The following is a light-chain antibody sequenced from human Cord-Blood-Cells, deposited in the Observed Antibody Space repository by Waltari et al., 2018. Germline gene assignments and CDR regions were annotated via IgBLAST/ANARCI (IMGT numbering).Light chain of an antibody. V-gene: IGLV2-23*01. CDR2: EGS. J-gene: IGLJ3*02. CDR1: SSDVGSYNL. CDR3: CSYAGSSTSRV. Sequence: QSALTQPASVSGSPGQSITISCTGTSSDVGSYNLVSWYQQHPGKAPKLMIYEGSKRTSGVSNRFAGSKSGNTASLTISVLQAEDEADYYCCSYAGSSTSRVFGGGTKLTGL.